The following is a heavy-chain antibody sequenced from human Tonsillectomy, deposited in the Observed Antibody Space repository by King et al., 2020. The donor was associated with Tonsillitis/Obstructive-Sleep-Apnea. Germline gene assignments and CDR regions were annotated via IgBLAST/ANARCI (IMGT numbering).Heavy chain of an antibody. D-gene: IGHD1-26*01. CDR2: IDPSDSYT. CDR3: AARLGIVGATGY. Sequence: VQLVESGAEVKKPGESLRISCKGSGYSFTSYWISWVRQMPGKGLEWMGRIDPSDSYTNYSPSFQGHVTISADKSISTAYLQGSSLKASDTAIYYCAARLGIVGATGYWGQGTLVTVSS. J-gene: IGHJ4*02. V-gene: IGHV5-10-1*03. CDR1: GYSFTSYW.